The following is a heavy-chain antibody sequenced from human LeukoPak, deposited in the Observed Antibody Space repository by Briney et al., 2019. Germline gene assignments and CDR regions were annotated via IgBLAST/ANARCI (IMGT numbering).Heavy chain of an antibody. CDR2: IYYSGSS. Sequence: SETLSLTCTVSGGSITDNNCYWGWVRQPPGKGLEWIASIYYSGSSYYNPSLKSRVTISIDTSKNHFSLKLSSVTAADTAVYYCARVQGSHFSNAFFDYWGQGTLVTVSS. D-gene: IGHD3-10*01. V-gene: IGHV4-39*07. CDR3: ARVQGSHFSNAFFDY. CDR1: GGSITDNNCY. J-gene: IGHJ4*02.